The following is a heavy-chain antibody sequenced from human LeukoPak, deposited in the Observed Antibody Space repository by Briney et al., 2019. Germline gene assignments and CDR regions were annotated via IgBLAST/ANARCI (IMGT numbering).Heavy chain of an antibody. CDR1: GYTFTGYY. J-gene: IGHJ4*02. D-gene: IGHD3-22*01. V-gene: IGHV1-2*02. CDR3: ARGPYYYDSSGYLSY. Sequence: ASVKVSCKASGYTFTGYYMHWVRQAPGQGLEWMGWINPNSGGTNYAQKFQGRVTMTRDTSISTAYMELSRLRSGDTAVYYCARGPYYYDSSGYLSYWGQGTLVTVSS. CDR2: INPNSGGT.